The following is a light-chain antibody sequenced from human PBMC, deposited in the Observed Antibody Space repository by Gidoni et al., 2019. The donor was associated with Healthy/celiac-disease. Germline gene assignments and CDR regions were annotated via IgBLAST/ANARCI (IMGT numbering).Light chain of an antibody. J-gene: IGKJ4*01. V-gene: IGKV1-39*01. CDR1: QSISSY. CDR3: QQSYSTPRLT. Sequence: DIQLTQSPSSLSASVGDRVTITCRASQSISSYLNWHQQKPGKAPKLLIYAASSLQSGVPSRFSGSGSGTDFTLTISSLQPEDFATYYCQQSYSTPRLTCGGGTKVEIK. CDR2: AAS.